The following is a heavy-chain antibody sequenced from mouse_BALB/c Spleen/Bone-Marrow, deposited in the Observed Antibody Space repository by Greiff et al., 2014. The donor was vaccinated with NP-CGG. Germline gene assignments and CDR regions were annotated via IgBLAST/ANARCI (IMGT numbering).Heavy chain of an antibody. D-gene: IGHD1-1*02. J-gene: IGHJ4*01. Sequence: LQQSGTVLARPGASVKMSCKASGYTFTSYWMHRVKQRPGQGLEWIGAIYPGISDTSYNQKFKGKAKLTAVTSTTTAYMDLSSLTNEDSAVYYCTRSGNAMDYWGQGTSVTVSS. CDR1: GYTFTSYW. V-gene: IGHV1-5*01. CDR3: TRSGNAMDY. CDR2: IYPGISDT.